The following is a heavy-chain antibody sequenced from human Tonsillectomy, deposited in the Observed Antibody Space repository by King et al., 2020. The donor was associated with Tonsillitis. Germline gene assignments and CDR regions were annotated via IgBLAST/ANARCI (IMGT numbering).Heavy chain of an antibody. CDR1: GGSVSTSRYY. CDR3: ARLEDTGGVTS. Sequence: QLQESGPGLVKPSETLSLTCTVSGGSVSTSRYYWGWIRQPPGKGLEWIGTIYYRGSTNYNTSLKSRVTISVDTSKNQFSLKLSSVNAADTAVFYCARLEDTGGVTSWGQGTMVIVSS. D-gene: IGHD3-16*01. CDR2: IYYRGST. V-gene: IGHV4-39*01. J-gene: IGHJ3*01.